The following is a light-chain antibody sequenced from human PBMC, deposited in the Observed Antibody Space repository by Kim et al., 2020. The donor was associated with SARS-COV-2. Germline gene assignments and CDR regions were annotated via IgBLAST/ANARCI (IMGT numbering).Light chain of an antibody. J-gene: IGLJ1*01. CDR1: SSDIGDNNY. Sequence: GQSVPIACTRTSSDIGDNNYASWYQHRPGKAPQPRFYDVSRRPSGVPDRFSGSKSGNTASLTISGLQAEDEADYYCCAYGGSHTFIFGTGTKVTVL. CDR2: DVS. V-gene: IGLV2-11*01. CDR3: CAYGGSHTFI.